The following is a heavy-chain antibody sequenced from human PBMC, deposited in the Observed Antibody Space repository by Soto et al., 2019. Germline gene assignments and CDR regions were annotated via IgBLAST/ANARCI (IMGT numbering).Heavy chain of an antibody. D-gene: IGHD5-12*01. V-gene: IGHV3-30-3*01. CDR2: ISYDGSNK. J-gene: IGHJ4*02. CDR3: ARDEWGYSGYTYY. Sequence: QVQLVESGGGVVQPGRSLRLSCAASGFTFSSYAMHWVRQAPGKGLEWVAVISYDGSNKYYADSVKGRVTISRDNSNNTLYLQINSLTAEDTAVYYCARDEWGYSGYTYYWGQGTLVTVSS. CDR1: GFTFSSYA.